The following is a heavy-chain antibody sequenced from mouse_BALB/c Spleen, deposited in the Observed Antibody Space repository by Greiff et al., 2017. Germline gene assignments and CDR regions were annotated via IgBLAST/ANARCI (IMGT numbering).Heavy chain of an antibody. J-gene: IGHJ2*01. V-gene: IGHV1S22*01. D-gene: IGHD2-14*01. CDR3: TRGVRGFDY. CDR2: IYPGSGST. Sequence: LQQPGSELVRPGASVKLSCTASGYTFTSYWMHWVKQRPGQGLEWIGNIYPGSGSTNYDEKFKSKATLTVDTSSSTAYMQLSSLTSEDSAVYYCTRGVRGFDYWGQGTTLTVSS. CDR1: GYTFTSYW.